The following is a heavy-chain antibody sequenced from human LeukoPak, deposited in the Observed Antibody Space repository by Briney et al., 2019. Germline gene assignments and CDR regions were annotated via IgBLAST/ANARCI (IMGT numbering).Heavy chain of an antibody. CDR3: AATMVRGVTDPYYFDY. CDR1: GFTFSSYS. CDR2: ISSSSSTI. J-gene: IGHJ4*02. D-gene: IGHD3-10*01. Sequence: SGGSLRLSCAASGFTFSSYSMNWVRQAPGKGLEWVSYISSSSSTIYYADSVKGRFTISRDNAKNSLYPQMNSLRAEDTAVYYCAATMVRGVTDPYYFDYWGQGTLVTVSS. V-gene: IGHV3-48*01.